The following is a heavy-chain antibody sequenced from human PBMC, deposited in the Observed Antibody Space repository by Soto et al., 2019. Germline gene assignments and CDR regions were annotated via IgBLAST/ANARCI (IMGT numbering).Heavy chain of an antibody. J-gene: IGHJ6*02. Sequence: GGSLRLSCAASGFTFSSYGMHWVRQAQGKGLERVAVIWYDGSNKYYVDSVKGRFTISRDNSKNTLYLQMNSLRAEDTAVYYCARDVPYYDILTGHTTAIGDYLHYYYGMDVWGQGTTVTVSS. V-gene: IGHV3-33*01. CDR1: GFTFSSYG. CDR2: IWYDGSNK. D-gene: IGHD3-9*01. CDR3: ARDVPYYDILTGHTTAIGDYLHYYYGMDV.